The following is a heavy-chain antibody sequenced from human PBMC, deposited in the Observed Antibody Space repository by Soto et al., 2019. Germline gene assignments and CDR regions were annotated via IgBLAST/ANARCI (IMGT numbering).Heavy chain of an antibody. CDR1: GGTFSSYT. Sequence: QVQLEQSGAEMKKPGSSVKVSCKASGGTFSSYTFSWVRQEPGQGLEWMGGIIPILGIAHYAQNFQGRGTSTADKSTSTGYMEQGSLRSENTAVYYFALSGYGYNSCSSDYWCHGTLVTVFS. V-gene: IGHV1-69*02. CDR3: ALSGYGYNSCSSDY. CDR2: IIPILGIA. J-gene: IGHJ4*01. D-gene: IGHD6-19*01.